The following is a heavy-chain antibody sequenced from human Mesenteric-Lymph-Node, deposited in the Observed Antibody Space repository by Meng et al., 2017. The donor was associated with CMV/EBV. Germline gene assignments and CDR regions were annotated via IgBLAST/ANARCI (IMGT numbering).Heavy chain of an antibody. Sequence: SLKISCAASGFTFDDYAMHWVRQAPGKGLEWVSGITWNSGSIGYADSVKGRFTISRDNAKNSLYLQMNSLRAGDTALYYCVRGHCSSTNCNFDYWGQGTLVTVSS. CDR2: ITWNSGSI. V-gene: IGHV3-9*01. D-gene: IGHD2-2*01. J-gene: IGHJ4*02. CDR1: GFTFDDYA. CDR3: VRGHCSSTNCNFDY.